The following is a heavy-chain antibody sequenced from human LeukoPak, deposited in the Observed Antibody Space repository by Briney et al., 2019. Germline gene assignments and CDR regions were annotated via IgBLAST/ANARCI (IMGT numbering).Heavy chain of an antibody. Sequence: GGSLRLSCAASGFIFSSYWMHWVRQAPGKGLVWVSRINTDGSSTSYADSVRGRFTISRDNAKNTLYLQMNSLRAEDTAVYYCARELGVVVIGDAFDIWGQGTMVPVSS. CDR1: GFIFSSYW. J-gene: IGHJ3*02. CDR3: ARELGVVVIGDAFDI. CDR2: INTDGSST. D-gene: IGHD3-22*01. V-gene: IGHV3-74*01.